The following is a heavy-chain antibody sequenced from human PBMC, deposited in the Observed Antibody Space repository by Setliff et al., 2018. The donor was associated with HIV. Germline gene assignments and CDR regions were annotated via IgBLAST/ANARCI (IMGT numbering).Heavy chain of an antibody. Sequence: PSETLSLTCAVYGGSFSGYCWSWIRQPPGKGLEWIGEIQHSGRINYNPSLRGRVTTSVDTSKNQFSLRLRSVTAADTAVYYCARVSCSSWYSVPRYYYYSMDVWGNGTTVTVS. CDR2: IQHSGRI. D-gene: IGHD6-13*01. J-gene: IGHJ6*03. V-gene: IGHV4-34*01. CDR1: GGSFSGYC. CDR3: ARVSCSSWYSVPRYYYYSMDV.